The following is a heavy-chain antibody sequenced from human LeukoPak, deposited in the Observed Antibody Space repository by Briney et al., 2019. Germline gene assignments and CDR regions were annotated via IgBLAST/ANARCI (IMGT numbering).Heavy chain of an antibody. J-gene: IGHJ4*02. Sequence: GGTLRLSCAASGFTFSSYSMNWVRQAPGKGLVWVSRINGGGSSTNYADSVKGRFTISRDNAKNTLYLQMNSLRGEDTAVYYCARGPSSNWGDFDYWGQGTLVIASS. CDR1: GFTFSSYS. CDR2: INGGGSST. CDR3: ARGPSSNWGDFDY. D-gene: IGHD7-27*01. V-gene: IGHV3-74*01.